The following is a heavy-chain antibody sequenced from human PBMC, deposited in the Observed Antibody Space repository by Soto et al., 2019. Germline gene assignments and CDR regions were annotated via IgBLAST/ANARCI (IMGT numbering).Heavy chain of an antibody. Sequence: SETLSLTCAVCGGSISSGGYSWSWIRQPPXKGLEWIGYIFHSGRTYDNPSLRSRVTITVDTSKNQFSLKLSCVTAADTAVYYCASGVYSSKYYFYYGMDFWGQGTTVTVSS. CDR3: ASGVYSSKYYFYYGMDF. CDR2: IFHSGRT. D-gene: IGHD5-18*01. CDR1: GGSISSGGYS. V-gene: IGHV4-30-2*01. J-gene: IGHJ6*02.